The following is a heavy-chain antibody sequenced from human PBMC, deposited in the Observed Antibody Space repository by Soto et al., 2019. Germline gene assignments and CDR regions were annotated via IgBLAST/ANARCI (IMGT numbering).Heavy chain of an antibody. D-gene: IGHD3-22*01. Sequence: ASVKVSCKASGYTFTSYYMHWVRQAPGQGLEWMGIINPSGGSTSYAQKFQGRVTMTRDTSTSTVYMELSSLRSEDTAVYYCARDLGYYDSSGYYPGYWGHGTLVTVSS. CDR2: INPSGGST. CDR1: GYTFTSYY. V-gene: IGHV1-46*01. CDR3: ARDLGYYDSSGYYPGY. J-gene: IGHJ4*01.